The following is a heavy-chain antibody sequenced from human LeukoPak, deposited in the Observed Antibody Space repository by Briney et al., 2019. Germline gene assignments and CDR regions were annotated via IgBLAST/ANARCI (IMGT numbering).Heavy chain of an antibody. CDR1: GVSISSYS. CDR3: ARVERNWSGYYAKVYYFDY. Sequence: PSETLSLTCSVSGVSISSYSWSWLRQAPGKGLEWVASVQYTGSTTYNPCLRSRLTISADTSKSQFSLQLTSVTTADTAVYYCARVERNWSGYYAKVYYFDYWGQGTLVTVSS. D-gene: IGHD3-3*01. J-gene: IGHJ4*02. CDR2: VQYTGST. V-gene: IGHV4-59*01.